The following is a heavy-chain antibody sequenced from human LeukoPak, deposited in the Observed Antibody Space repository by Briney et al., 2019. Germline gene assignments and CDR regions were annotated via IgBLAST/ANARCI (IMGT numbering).Heavy chain of an antibody. CDR2: ISAYNGNT. D-gene: IGHD3-10*01. J-gene: IGHJ4*02. CDR3: ARSRGLLWFGELSVDY. V-gene: IGHV1-18*01. CDR1: GYTLTSYG. Sequence: ASVKVSCKASGYTLTSYGISWVRQAPGQGLEWMGWISAYNGNTNYAQKLQGRVTMTTDTSTSTAYMELRSLRSDDTAVYYCARSRGLLWFGELSVDYWGQGTLVTVSS.